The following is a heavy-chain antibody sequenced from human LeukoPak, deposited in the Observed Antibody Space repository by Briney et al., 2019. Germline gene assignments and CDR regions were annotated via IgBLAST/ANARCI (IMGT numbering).Heavy chain of an antibody. CDR2: ISVSGFST. Sequence: GGTLRLSCAASGFTFSTYAMNWVRQAPGKGLEWVSVISVSGFSTYYADSVKGRFTISRDTSKNTLYMQMNSLRAEDTAVYYCAKNHDSNTYHTDDAFDVWGQGTMVTVSS. V-gene: IGHV3-23*01. CDR1: GFTFSTYA. J-gene: IGHJ3*01. CDR3: AKNHDSNTYHTDDAFDV. D-gene: IGHD2/OR15-2a*01.